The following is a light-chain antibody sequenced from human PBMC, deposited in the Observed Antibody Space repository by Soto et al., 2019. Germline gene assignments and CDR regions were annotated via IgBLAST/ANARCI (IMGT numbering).Light chain of an antibody. CDR2: DAS. CDR3: QQRSIWPPT. Sequence: EIVVTQSPATLSLSPGERATLSCRASQSVSTYLAWYQQKPGQAPRLLIYDASKRATGIPARFSGSGSGTDFTLTISSLEPEDVAVYYCQQRSIWPPTFGGGTKVEIK. V-gene: IGKV3-11*01. CDR1: QSVSTY. J-gene: IGKJ4*01.